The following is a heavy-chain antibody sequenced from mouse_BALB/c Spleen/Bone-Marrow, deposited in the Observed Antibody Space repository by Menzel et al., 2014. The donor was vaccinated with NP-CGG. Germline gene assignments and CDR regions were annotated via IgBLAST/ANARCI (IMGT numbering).Heavy chain of an antibody. J-gene: IGHJ4*01. CDR3: VRHMDY. CDR1: GFTFNTCA. CDR2: IRSKSNNYAT. Sequence: EVKVVESGGGLVQPKGSLKLSCAASGFTFNTCAMDWVRQAPGKGLEWVARIRSKSNNYATYYADSVKDRFTISRDDSQSMLYLQMNNLKTEDTAMYYCVRHMDYWGQGTSVTVSS. V-gene: IGHV10-1*02.